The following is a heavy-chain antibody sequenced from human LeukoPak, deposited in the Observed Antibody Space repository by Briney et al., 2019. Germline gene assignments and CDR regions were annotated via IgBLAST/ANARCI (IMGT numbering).Heavy chain of an antibody. V-gene: IGHV1-69*06. Sequence: SVTVSCKASGGTFSSYAISWVRQAPGQGLEWMGGIIPIFGTANYAQKFQGRVTITADKSTSTAYMELSSLRSEDTAVYYCARASDSSGWYANFDYWGQGTLVTVSS. D-gene: IGHD6-19*01. J-gene: IGHJ4*02. CDR3: ARASDSSGWYANFDY. CDR2: IIPIFGTA. CDR1: GGTFSSYA.